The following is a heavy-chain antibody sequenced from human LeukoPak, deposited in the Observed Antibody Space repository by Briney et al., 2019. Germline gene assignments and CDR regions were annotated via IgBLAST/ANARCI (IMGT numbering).Heavy chain of an antibody. J-gene: IGHJ3*02. CDR2: IYSGGNT. CDR3: ARDTPHGQAIEDAFDI. D-gene: IGHD2/OR15-2a*01. CDR1: GFTVSGNY. Sequence: GGSLRLSCAVSGFTVSGNYMIWVRQAPGKGLEWVSVIYSGGNTAYADSVKGRFSISRDNSKNTVYLQMNNLRVEDTAVYFCARDTPHGQAIEDAFDIWGQGTMVTVSS. V-gene: IGHV3-66*01.